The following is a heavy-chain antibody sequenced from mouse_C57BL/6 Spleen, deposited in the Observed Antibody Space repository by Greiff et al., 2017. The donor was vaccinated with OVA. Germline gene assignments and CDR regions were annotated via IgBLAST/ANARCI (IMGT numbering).Heavy chain of an antibody. D-gene: IGHD1-1*01. CDR2: INYDGSST. CDR3: ARRKIYYYGSSYDYFDY. J-gene: IGHJ2*01. V-gene: IGHV5-16*01. Sequence: EVQLVESEGGLVQPGSSMKLSCTASGFTFSDYYMAWVRQVPEKGLEWVANINYDGSSTYYLDSLKSRFIISRDNAKNILYLQMSSLKSEDTATYYCARRKIYYYGSSYDYFDYWGQGTTLTVSS. CDR1: GFTFSDYY.